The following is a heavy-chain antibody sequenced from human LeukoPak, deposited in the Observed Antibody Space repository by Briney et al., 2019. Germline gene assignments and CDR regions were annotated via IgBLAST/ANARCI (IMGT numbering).Heavy chain of an antibody. V-gene: IGHV1-2*06. J-gene: IGHJ5*02. CDR3: ARDLIPLYYDSSGWFDP. CDR2: INPNSGGT. D-gene: IGHD3-22*01. CDR1: GYTFTGYY. Sequence: ASAKVSCKASGYTFTGYYMHWVRQAPGQGLEWMGRINPNSGGTNYAQKFQGRVTMTRDTSISTAYMELSRLRSGDTAVYYCARDLIPLYYDSSGWFDPWGQGTLVTVSS.